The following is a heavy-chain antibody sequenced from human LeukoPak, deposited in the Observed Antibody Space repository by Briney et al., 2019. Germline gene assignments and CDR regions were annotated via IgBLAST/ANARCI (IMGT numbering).Heavy chain of an antibody. CDR2: IYHGDSDT. J-gene: IGHJ4*02. Sequence: GESLQISCQGSGYSFTSYWIGWVGQLPGKGLEWMGIIYHGDSDTRYNPSFQGQVTISADKSISTAYLQWSSLKASDTAMYYCARRGGTAMATMDYWGQGTLVTVSS. V-gene: IGHV5-51*01. CDR1: GYSFTSYW. D-gene: IGHD5-18*01. CDR3: ARRGGTAMATMDY.